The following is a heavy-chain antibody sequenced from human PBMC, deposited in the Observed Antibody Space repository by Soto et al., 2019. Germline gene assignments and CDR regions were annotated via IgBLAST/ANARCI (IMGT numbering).Heavy chain of an antibody. Sequence: GASVKVSCKASGYTFTSYGISWVRQAPGQGLEWMGRIIPILGIANYAQKFQGRVTITADKSTSTAYMELSSLRSEDTAVYYCARGPMSSGPAFDIWGQGTMVTVS. CDR1: GYTFTSYG. D-gene: IGHD3-22*01. CDR3: ARGPMSSGPAFDI. CDR2: IIPILGIA. J-gene: IGHJ3*02. V-gene: IGHV1-69*04.